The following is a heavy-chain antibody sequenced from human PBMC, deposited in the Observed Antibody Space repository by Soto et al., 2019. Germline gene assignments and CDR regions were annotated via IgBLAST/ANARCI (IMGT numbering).Heavy chain of an antibody. CDR2: ISGSGGST. Sequence: PGGSLRLSCAASGFTFSSYAMSWVRQAPGKGLEWVSAISGSGGSTYYADSVKGRFTISRDNSKNTLYLQMNSLRAEDTAVYYCAKDGLRFLEWLSPRGWFDPWGQGTLVTAPQ. V-gene: IGHV3-23*01. J-gene: IGHJ5*02. CDR1: GFTFSSYA. D-gene: IGHD3-3*01. CDR3: AKDGLRFLEWLSPRGWFDP.